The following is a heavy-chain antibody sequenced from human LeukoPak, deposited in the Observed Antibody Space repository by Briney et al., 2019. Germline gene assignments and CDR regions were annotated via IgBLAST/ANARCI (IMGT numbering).Heavy chain of an antibody. V-gene: IGHV3-21*01. CDR2: ISSSSSYI. D-gene: IGHD1-26*01. CDR1: GFTFSSYS. J-gene: IGHJ6*02. CDR3: ARVSGSYSYGMDV. Sequence: PGGSLRLSCAASGFTFSSYSMNRVRQAPGKGLEWVSSISSSSSYIYYADSVKGRFTISRDNAKNSLYLQMNSLRAEDTAVYYCARVSGSYSYGMDVWGQGTTVTVSS.